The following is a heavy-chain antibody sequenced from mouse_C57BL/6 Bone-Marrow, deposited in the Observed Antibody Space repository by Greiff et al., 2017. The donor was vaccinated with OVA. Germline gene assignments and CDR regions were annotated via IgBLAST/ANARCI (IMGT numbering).Heavy chain of an antibody. J-gene: IGHJ3*01. CDR3: ARRGYGYDYAY. Sequence: EVQLKESGPELVKPGASVKIPCKASGYTFTDYNMDWVKQSHGKSLEWIGDINPNNGGTIYNQKFKGKATLTVDKSSSTAYMELRSLTSEDTAVYYCARRGYGYDYAYWGQGTLVTVSA. CDR2: INPNNGGT. D-gene: IGHD2-2*01. V-gene: IGHV1-18*01. CDR1: GYTFTDYN.